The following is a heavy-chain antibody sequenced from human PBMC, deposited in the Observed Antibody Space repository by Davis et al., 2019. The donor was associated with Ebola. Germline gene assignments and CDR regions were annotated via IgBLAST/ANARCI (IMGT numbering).Heavy chain of an antibody. CDR3: ARGYVVITAATSFLNWFDP. V-gene: IGHV4-59*12. D-gene: IGHD2-15*01. J-gene: IGHJ5*01. CDR2: IHYSGNT. CDR1: GFTFSDYY. Sequence: GSLRLSCEASGFTFSDYYMSWIRQSPGKGLEWIGTIHYSGNTHYNSSLKSRVTISEDTSKNLFSLHLTSVTAADTAVYFCARGYVVITAATSFLNWFDPWGQGVLVTVSS.